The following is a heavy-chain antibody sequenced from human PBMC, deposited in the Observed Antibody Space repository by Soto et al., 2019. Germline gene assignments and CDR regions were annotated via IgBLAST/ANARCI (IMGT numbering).Heavy chain of an antibody. V-gene: IGHV4-31*03. Sequence: QVQLQESGPGLVKPSQTLSLTCTVSGGSINSGGYYWSWIRQHPGKGLEWIGYIYYSGSTYYNPSLKSRVTISVDASKNPFSLKLSSVTAADTAVYYCARDQAVAGYDYWGQGTLVTVSS. CDR1: GGSINSGGYY. D-gene: IGHD6-19*01. J-gene: IGHJ4*02. CDR2: IYYSGST. CDR3: ARDQAVAGYDY.